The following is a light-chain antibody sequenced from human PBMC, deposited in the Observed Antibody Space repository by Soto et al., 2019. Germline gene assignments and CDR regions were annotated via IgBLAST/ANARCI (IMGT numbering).Light chain of an antibody. CDR1: QSINSW. CDR2: KAS. V-gene: IGKV1-5*03. Sequence: DIPMTQSPSTLSASVGDRVTITCRASQSINSWLAWYQQKPGKAPKLLISKASSLESGVPSRFSGSESGTEFTLTISSLQPDDFATYYCQQYNSYPWTFGQGTKVEIK. J-gene: IGKJ1*01. CDR3: QQYNSYPWT.